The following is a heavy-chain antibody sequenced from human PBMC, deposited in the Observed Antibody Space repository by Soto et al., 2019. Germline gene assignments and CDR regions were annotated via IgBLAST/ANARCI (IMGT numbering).Heavy chain of an antibody. J-gene: IGHJ4*02. CDR3: ARDSYHSSGSHDFDY. V-gene: IGHV3-23*01. D-gene: IGHD6-19*01. CDR2: ISCSGGST. CDR1: GFILSDCA. Sequence: PGGSLRLSCATSGFILSDCAMNWARQAPGKGLDWVSAISCSGGSTYYADSVKGRFTISRDNSKNTLYLQMDSLRIEDTAVYYCARDSYHSSGSHDFDYWGQGTLVTVSS.